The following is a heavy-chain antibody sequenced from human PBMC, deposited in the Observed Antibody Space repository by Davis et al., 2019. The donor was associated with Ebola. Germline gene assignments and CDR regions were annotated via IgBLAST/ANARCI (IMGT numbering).Heavy chain of an antibody. CDR2: IYYSGST. D-gene: IGHD6-19*01. CDR1: GGSISSSYY. CDR3: ARGEIGSGWTFDY. J-gene: IGHJ4*02. V-gene: IGHV4-61*01. Sequence: PSETLSLTCAVSGGSISSSYYWSWIRQPPGKGLEWIGYIYYSGSTNYNPSLKSRVTISVDTSKNQFSLKLSSVTAADTAVYYCARGEIGSGWTFDYWGQGTLVTVSS.